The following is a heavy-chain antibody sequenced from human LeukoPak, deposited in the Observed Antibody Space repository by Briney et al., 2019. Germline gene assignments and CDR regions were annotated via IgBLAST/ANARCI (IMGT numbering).Heavy chain of an antibody. D-gene: IGHD3-10*01. CDR3: ASVPRSSSDY. V-gene: IGHV3-7*05. Sequence: GGSLRLSCGASGFTFSIHWMNWVRQAPGKGLEWVATIKQDGSDKYYVDSVKGRFTISRDNAKNTLYLQMNSLRAEDTAVYYCASVPRSSSDYWGQGTLVNVSS. CDR1: GFTFSIHW. CDR2: IKQDGSDK. J-gene: IGHJ4*02.